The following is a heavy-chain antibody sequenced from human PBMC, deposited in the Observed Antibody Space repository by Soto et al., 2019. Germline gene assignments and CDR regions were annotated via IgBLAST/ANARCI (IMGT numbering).Heavy chain of an antibody. CDR3: AKNWGIQLGYCSGGSCYGDAFDI. V-gene: IGHV3-23*01. CDR1: GFTFSSYA. CDR2: ISGSGGST. Sequence: GSLRLSCAASGFTFSSYAMSWVRQAPGKGLEWVSAISGSGGSTYYADSVKGRFTISRDNSKNTLYLQMNSLRAEDTAVYYCAKNWGIQLGYCSGGSCYGDAFDIWGQGTMVTVSS. D-gene: IGHD2-15*01. J-gene: IGHJ3*02.